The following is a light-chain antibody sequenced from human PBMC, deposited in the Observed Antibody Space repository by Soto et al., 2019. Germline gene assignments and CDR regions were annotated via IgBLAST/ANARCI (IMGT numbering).Light chain of an antibody. V-gene: IGLV2-14*03. J-gene: IGLJ1*01. Sequence: QSALTQPASVSGSPGQSITISCTGTSSDVGGYNYVSWYQQHPGKAPKLIIYDVSYRPSGVSNRFSGSKSGNTAPLTISGLQAEDEADYFCSSYSRRSTYVFGTGTKVTVL. CDR3: SSYSRRSTYV. CDR2: DVS. CDR1: SSDVGGYNY.